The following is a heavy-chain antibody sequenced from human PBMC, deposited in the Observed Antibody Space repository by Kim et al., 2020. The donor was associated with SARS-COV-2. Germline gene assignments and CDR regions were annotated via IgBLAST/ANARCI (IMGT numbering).Heavy chain of an antibody. CDR3: AKKYTSDWRAFDF. CDR2: ISSRAGNLI. CDR1: GFTFSSYS. V-gene: IGHV3-23*05. J-gene: IGHJ3*01. Sequence: GGSLRLSCAASGFTFSSYSMSWVRQAPGKGLEWVSIISSRAGNLIYYAASVKGRFTISRDNSKNMVYMQMNSLRAEDTAVYYCAKKYTSDWRAFDFWGQGITVTVSS. D-gene: IGHD6-25*01.